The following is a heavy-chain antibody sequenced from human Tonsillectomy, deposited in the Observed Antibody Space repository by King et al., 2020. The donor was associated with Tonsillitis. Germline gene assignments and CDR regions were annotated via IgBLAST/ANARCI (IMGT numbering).Heavy chain of an antibody. V-gene: IGHV2-5*02. CDR3: ARTTIFGVVIIDPFDI. CDR2: SYWDDDK. Sequence: TLKESGPTLVKPTQTLTLTCTFSEFSLSTSVVGVGWIRQLPGRALEWLALSYWDDDKRYSPSLKNRHTITKDTFKNQVVLTMTNMDPVDTATYYCARTTIFGVVIIDPFDIWGQGTMVTVSS. D-gene: IGHD3-3*01. CDR1: EFSLSTSVVG. J-gene: IGHJ3*02.